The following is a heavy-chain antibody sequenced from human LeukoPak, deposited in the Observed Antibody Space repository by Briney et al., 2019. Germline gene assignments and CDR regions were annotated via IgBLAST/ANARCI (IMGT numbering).Heavy chain of an antibody. J-gene: IGHJ4*02. CDR1: GFIFSSYS. D-gene: IGHD4-17*01. CDR3: ARAGDYYDY. CDR2: ITSSSSTI. V-gene: IGHV3-48*01. Sequence: PGGSLRLSCAASGFIFSSYSMNLVRQAPGKGLEWVSYITSSSSTIYYADSVKGRFTISRDNAKNSLYLQMNSLRAEDTAVYYCARAGDYYDYWGQGTLVTVSS.